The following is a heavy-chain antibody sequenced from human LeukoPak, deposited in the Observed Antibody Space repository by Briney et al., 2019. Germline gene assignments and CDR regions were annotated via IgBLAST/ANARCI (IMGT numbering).Heavy chain of an antibody. D-gene: IGHD6-19*01. CDR3: ARMSGIAVAAIWISYFDH. V-gene: IGHV3-7*03. CDR1: GFTFGAYY. CDR2: IKQDGSEK. Sequence: GGSLRLSCAASGFTFGAYYMTWVRQAPGKGLEWVANIKQDGSEKYYVDSVKGRFTISRDSANNSLYLQMNSLRAEDTAVYYCARMSGIAVAAIWISYFDHWGQGTLVTVSS. J-gene: IGHJ4*02.